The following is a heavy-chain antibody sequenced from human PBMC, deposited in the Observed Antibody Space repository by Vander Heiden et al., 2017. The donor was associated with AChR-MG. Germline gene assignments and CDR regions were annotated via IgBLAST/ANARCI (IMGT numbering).Heavy chain of an antibody. D-gene: IGHD1-1*01. CDR1: GLTFRGAW. CDR2: IRSNTDGGTA. CDR3: TTDLRT. V-gene: IGHV3-15*01. Sequence: EEHLVESGGGLINPGGSLRLSCAASGLTFRGAWMAWVRQAPGRGAAWIARIRSNTDGGTAVHAATVKCRLTSSRDDSNNTIYMQMDSLKTEDTVCYYCTTDLRTWGQGTMVTVSS. J-gene: IGHJ4*02.